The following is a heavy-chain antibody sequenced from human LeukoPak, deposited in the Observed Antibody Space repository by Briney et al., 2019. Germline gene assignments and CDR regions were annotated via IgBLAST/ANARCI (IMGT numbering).Heavy chain of an antibody. V-gene: IGHV4-39*07. CDR2: IYYSGST. J-gene: IGHJ4*02. CDR1: GGSINSGSYF. D-gene: IGHD7-27*01. CDR3: TRDLGNWDIDY. Sequence: SETLSLACTVSGGSINSGSYFWGWIRQPPGKGLEWIGSIYYSGSTHYNPSLKSRVTISSDTSRNQCSLKLSSVTAADTAVYYCTRDLGNWDIDYWGQGTLVTVSS.